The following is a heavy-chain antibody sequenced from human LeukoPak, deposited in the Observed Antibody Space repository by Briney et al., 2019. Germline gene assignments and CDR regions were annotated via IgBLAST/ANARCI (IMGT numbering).Heavy chain of an antibody. CDR3: ARAVVEMATLRAFDI. CDR1: GGSISSYY. Sequence: SETLSLTCTVSGGSISSYYWSWIRQPPGKGLEWIGYIYYSGSTNYNPPLKSRVTISVDTSKNQFSLKLSSVTAADTAVYYCARAVVEMATLRAFDIWGQGTMVTVSS. D-gene: IGHD5-24*01. V-gene: IGHV4-59*01. J-gene: IGHJ3*02. CDR2: IYYSGST.